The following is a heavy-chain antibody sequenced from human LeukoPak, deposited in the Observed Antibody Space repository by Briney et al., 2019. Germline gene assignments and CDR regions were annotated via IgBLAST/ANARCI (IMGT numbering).Heavy chain of an antibody. V-gene: IGHV3-11*01. D-gene: IGHD2-8*01. CDR1: GFTFSDYY. J-gene: IGHJ4*02. CDR2: ISSSGSTI. Sequence: GGSLRLSCAASGFTFSDYYMSWIRQAPGKGREWVSYISSSGSTIYYADSVKGRFTISRDNAKNSLYLQMNSLRAEDTAVYYCARDRYCTNGVCYPADYFDYWGQGTLVTVSS. CDR3: ARDRYCTNGVCYPADYFDY.